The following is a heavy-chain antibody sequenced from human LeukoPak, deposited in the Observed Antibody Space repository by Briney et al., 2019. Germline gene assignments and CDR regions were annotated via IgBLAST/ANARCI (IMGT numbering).Heavy chain of an antibody. CDR1: GYTFTRYF. Sequence: ASVKVSCKASGYTFTRYFIKWVRQAPGQGLEGMGWINPNSVGTNYAKKFTGRVTMTRAPSIGTASLELSKLTSGEPAVQLCARVNYYYYCRDVWGKGATVTISS. J-gene: IGHJ6*03. CDR3: ARVNYYYYCRDV. CDR2: INPNSVGT. V-gene: IGHV1-2*02.